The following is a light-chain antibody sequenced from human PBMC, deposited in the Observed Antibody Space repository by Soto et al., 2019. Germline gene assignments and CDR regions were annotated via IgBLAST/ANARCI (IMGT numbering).Light chain of an antibody. CDR1: QSVTSNY. J-gene: IGKJ5*01. V-gene: IGKV3-20*01. CDR2: GAS. CDR3: QHYVSPPIT. Sequence: EIVLTQSPGTLSLSPGERATLSFRASQSVTSNYLAWYQQKPGQAPRLLVYGASSRATGISDRFSGSGSGTDFTLTISRLEPEDFAVYYCQHYVSPPITFGQGNDWRL.